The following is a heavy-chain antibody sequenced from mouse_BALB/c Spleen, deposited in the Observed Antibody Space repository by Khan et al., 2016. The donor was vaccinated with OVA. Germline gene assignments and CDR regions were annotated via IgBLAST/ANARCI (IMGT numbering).Heavy chain of an antibody. CDR3: WILL. CDR2: IRLKSDDYVT. Sequence: EVKLEGSGGGLVQPGGSMKLSCVASGFTFSNYWMNWVRQSPEKGLEWVAEIRLKSDDYVTHYAGSGKGRFTISIDDSKSSVYLQMNNLRAEDTGIYYCWILLWGQGTTLTVSS. CDR1: GFTFSNYW. V-gene: IGHV6-6*02. J-gene: IGHJ2*01.